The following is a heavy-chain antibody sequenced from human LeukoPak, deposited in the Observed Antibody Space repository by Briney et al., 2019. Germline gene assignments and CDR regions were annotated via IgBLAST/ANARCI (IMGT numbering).Heavy chain of an antibody. V-gene: IGHV3-23*01. J-gene: IGHJ6*02. CDR1: GFTFSSYA. D-gene: IGHD6-13*01. Sequence: GGSLRLSCAASGFTFSSYAMSWVRQAPGKGLEWVSAISGSGGSTYYADSVKGRFTISRDNSKNTLYLQMNSLRAEDTAVYYCAKDRRSSSWYFVYYGMDVWGQGTTVTVSS. CDR2: ISGSGGST. CDR3: AKDRRSSSWYFVYYGMDV.